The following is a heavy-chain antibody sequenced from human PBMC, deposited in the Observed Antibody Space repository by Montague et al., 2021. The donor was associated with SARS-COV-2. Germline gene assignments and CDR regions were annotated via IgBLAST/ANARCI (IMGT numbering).Heavy chain of an antibody. J-gene: IGHJ5*02. D-gene: IGHD6-13*01. CDR1: GFIFTNYF. V-gene: IGHV3-11*01. Sequence: SRRLSCSASGFIFTNYFVSWIRQAPGRGLEWVSYMDINGDLKYYVDSVRGRFTIPRDNAKNSFFLQMNSLRVEDTAVYYCATVGSSSIQAWGQGTLVTVSS. CDR2: MDINGDLK. CDR3: ATVGSSSIQA.